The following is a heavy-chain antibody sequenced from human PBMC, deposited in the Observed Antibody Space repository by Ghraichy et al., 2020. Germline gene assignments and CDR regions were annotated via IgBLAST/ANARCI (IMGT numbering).Heavy chain of an antibody. V-gene: IGHV4-4*07. J-gene: IGHJ4*02. CDR1: GGSISSYY. Sequence: SETLSLTCTVSGGSISSYYWSWIRQPAGKGLEWIGRIYTSGSTNYNPSLKSRVTMSVDTSKNQFSLKLSSVTAADTAMYYCARVKWGSGWEPFDYWGQGTLVTVSS. D-gene: IGHD6-19*01. CDR2: IYTSGST. CDR3: ARVKWGSGWEPFDY.